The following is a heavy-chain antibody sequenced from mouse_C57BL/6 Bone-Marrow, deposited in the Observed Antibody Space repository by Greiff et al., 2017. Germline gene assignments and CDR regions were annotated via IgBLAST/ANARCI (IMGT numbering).Heavy chain of an antibody. Sequence: EVKLQQSGAELVKPGASVKLSCTASGFTFKDYYMHWVKQRTEKGLEWIGRIDPEDGETKDAPKFQGKATITADTSSNTAYLQLSSLTSEDTAVYYCARRAYWGQGTTLTVSS. V-gene: IGHV14-2*01. CDR2: IDPEDGET. D-gene: IGHD3-3*01. J-gene: IGHJ2*01. CDR1: GFTFKDYY. CDR3: ARRAY.